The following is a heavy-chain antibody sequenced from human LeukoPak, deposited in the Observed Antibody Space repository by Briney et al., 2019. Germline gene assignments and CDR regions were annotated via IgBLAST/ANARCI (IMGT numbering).Heavy chain of an antibody. CDR2: IIPILGIA. CDR3: ARLYSVVVVAASQEGMDV. CDR1: GGTFSSYA. V-gene: IGHV1-69*04. D-gene: IGHD2-15*01. Sequence: SVKVSCKASGGTFSSYAVSWVRQAPGQGLEWMGRIIPILGIANYAQKFQGRVTITADKSTSTAYMELSSLRSEDTAVYYCARLYSVVVVAASQEGMDVWGQGTTVTVSS. J-gene: IGHJ6*02.